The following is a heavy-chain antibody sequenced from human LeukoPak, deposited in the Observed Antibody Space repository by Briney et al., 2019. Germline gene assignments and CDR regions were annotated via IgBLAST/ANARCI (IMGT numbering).Heavy chain of an antibody. D-gene: IGHD1-26*01. Sequence: QPGGSLRLSCAASGFTFSSYAMHWVRQAPGKGLEWVAVISYDGSNKYYADSVKGRFTISRDNSKNTLYLQMNSLRAEDTAVYYCARPHGGGSYGRRDAFDIWGQGTMVTVSS. CDR2: ISYDGSNK. CDR3: ARPHGGGSYGRRDAFDI. V-gene: IGHV3-30*04. CDR1: GFTFSSYA. J-gene: IGHJ3*02.